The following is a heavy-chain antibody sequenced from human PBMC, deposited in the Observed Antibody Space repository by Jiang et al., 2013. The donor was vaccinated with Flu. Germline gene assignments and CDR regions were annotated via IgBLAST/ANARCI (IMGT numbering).Heavy chain of an antibody. D-gene: IGHD3-10*01. CDR1: GGSISSYY. V-gene: IGHV4-59*01. Sequence: LLKPSETLSLTCTVSGGSISSYYWSWIRQPPGKGLEWIGYIYYSGSTNYNPSLKSRVTISVDTSKNQFSLKLSSVTAADTAVYYCARYKAQELLSSPPFLHFDYWGQGTL. CDR2: IYYSGST. CDR3: ARYKAQELLSSPPFLHFDY. J-gene: IGHJ4*02.